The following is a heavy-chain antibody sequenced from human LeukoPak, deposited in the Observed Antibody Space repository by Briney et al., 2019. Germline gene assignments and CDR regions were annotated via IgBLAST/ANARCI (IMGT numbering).Heavy chain of an antibody. J-gene: IGHJ4*02. CDR3: ARGSLPHFDY. CDR1: GGSISSGGYY. Sequence: SQTLSLTCTVSGGSISSGGYYWSWIRQPPGKGLEWIGYIYHSGSTYYNPSLKSRVTISVDRSKNQFSLKLSSVTAADTAVYYCARGSLPHFDYWGQGTLVTVSS. V-gene: IGHV4-30-2*01. CDR2: IYHSGST.